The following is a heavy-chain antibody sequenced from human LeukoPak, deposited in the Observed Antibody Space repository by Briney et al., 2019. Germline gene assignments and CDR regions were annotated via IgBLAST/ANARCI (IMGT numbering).Heavy chain of an antibody. CDR2: ISSSSYI. J-gene: IGHJ4*02. V-gene: IGHV3-21*01. D-gene: IGHD3-3*01. CDR3: ASFEYYDFGVVPDY. CDR1: GFTFSSYS. Sequence: TGGSLRLSCAASGFTFSSYSMNWVRQAPGKGLEWVSSISSSSYIYYADSVKGRFTISRDNAKNSLYLQMNSLRAEDTAVYYCASFEYYDFGVVPDYWGQGTLVTVSS.